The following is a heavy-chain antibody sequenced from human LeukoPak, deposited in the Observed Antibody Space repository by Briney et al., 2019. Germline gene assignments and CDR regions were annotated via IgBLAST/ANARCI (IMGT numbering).Heavy chain of an antibody. CDR3: ARRRSASLAIRN. J-gene: IGHJ4*02. CDR2: MYYGGST. CDR1: GGSISSGSYY. D-gene: IGHD1-1*01. V-gene: IGHV4-39*01. Sequence: SETLSLTCTVSGGSISSGSYYWGWIRQPPGQGLEWIGSMYYGGSTYYNPPLKSRVTISGDTSKNQFSLKLTSVTAADTAVYYCARRRSASLAIRNWGQGTLVTVSS.